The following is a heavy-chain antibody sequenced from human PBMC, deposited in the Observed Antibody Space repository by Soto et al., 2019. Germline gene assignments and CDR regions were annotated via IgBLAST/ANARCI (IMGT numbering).Heavy chain of an antibody. V-gene: IGHV4-61*01. D-gene: IGHD3-10*01. CDR2: IYYSGST. Sequence: QVQLQESGPGLVKPSETLSLTCTVSGGSVSSGSYSWSWIRQPPGKGLEWIGYIYYSGSTNYNPSLKSRVTISVDTSKNQFSLKLSSVTAADTAVYYCASGSGSYYTRGGWFDPWGQGTLVTVSS. CDR3: ASGSGSYYTRGGWFDP. J-gene: IGHJ5*02. CDR1: GGSVSSGSYS.